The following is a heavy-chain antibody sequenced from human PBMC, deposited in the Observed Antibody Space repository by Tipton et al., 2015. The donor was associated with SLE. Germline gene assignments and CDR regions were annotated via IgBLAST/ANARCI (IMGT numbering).Heavy chain of an antibody. D-gene: IGHD5-12*01. CDR1: GDSVRSGGYY. V-gene: IGHV4-31*03. Sequence: TLSLTCTVSGDSVRSGGYYWTWIRQHPVKGLEVIGHISNGGSTYYNPSLKSRVTISADTSKNQFSLKLNSVTAADTAVFYCARGGVGGYDYFDYWGQGILVTVSS. J-gene: IGHJ4*02. CDR3: ARGGVGGYDYFDY. CDR2: ISNGGST.